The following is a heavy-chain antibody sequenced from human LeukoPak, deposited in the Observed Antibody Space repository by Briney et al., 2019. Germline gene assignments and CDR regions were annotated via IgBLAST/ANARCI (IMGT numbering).Heavy chain of an antibody. D-gene: IGHD2-15*01. CDR1: GFTFDDYG. V-gene: IGHV3-20*04. CDR2: INWNGGGT. J-gene: IGHJ4*02. CDR3: ARVGPRVGSFDY. Sequence: GGSLRLSCAASGFTFDDYGMSWVRQAPGKGLVWVSGINWNGGGTVYADSVKGRFTISRDNAKNSLYLQMNSLRAEDTALYYCARVGPRVGSFDYWGQGTLVTVSS.